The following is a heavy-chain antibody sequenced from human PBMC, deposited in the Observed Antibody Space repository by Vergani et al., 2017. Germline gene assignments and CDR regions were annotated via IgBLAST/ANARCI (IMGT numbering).Heavy chain of an antibody. J-gene: IGHJ3*02. V-gene: IGHV4-31*03. CDR2: INHSGST. D-gene: IGHD5-24*01. Sequence: QVQLQESGPGLVKPSQTLSLTCTVSGGSISSGGYYWSWIRQPPGKGLEWIGEINHSGSTNYNPSLKSRVTISVDTSKNQFSLKLSSVTAADTAVYYCARGNLRGAFDIWGQGTMVTVSS. CDR1: GGSISSGGYY. CDR3: ARGNLRGAFDI.